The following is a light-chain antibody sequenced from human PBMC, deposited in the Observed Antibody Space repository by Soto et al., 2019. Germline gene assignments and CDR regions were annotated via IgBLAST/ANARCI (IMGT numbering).Light chain of an antibody. J-gene: IGKJ2*01. CDR3: QQYSNYLYT. CDR1: QSISSW. Sequence: DIQMTQSPSTLSASVGARVTITCRASQSISSWLAWYQQKPGKAPNLLIYEASNLQSGVPSRFSGSGSGTEFTLTIDSVQPDDFATYYCQQYSNYLYTFGQGTKLEIK. CDR2: EAS. V-gene: IGKV1-5*03.